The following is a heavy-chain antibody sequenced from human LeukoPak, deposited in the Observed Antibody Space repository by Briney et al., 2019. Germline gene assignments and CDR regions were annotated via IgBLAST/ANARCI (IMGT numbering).Heavy chain of an antibody. Sequence: ASVKVSCKASGYTFTSYYIHWVRQAPGQGLEWMGRINPSGGGTHYAQKSQGRVTVTRDTSTSTVYMELNSLRSDDTAVYYCAREEDGGYFDYWGQGTLVTVSS. CDR3: AREEDGGYFDY. D-gene: IGHD3-16*01. J-gene: IGHJ4*02. CDR2: INPSGGGT. V-gene: IGHV1-46*01. CDR1: GYTFTSYY.